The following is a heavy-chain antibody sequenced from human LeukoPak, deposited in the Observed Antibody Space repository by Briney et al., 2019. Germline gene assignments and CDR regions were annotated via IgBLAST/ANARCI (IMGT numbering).Heavy chain of an antibody. V-gene: IGHV3-30-3*01. D-gene: IGHD6-19*01. Sequence: GSLRLSCAASGFTFSSYAMHWVRQAPGKGLEWVAVISYDGSNKYYADSVKGRFTISRDNSKNTLYLQMNSLRAEDTAVYYCARAQRQWYTSDAFDIWGQGTMVTVSS. CDR1: GFTFSSYA. CDR2: ISYDGSNK. CDR3: ARAQRQWYTSDAFDI. J-gene: IGHJ3*02.